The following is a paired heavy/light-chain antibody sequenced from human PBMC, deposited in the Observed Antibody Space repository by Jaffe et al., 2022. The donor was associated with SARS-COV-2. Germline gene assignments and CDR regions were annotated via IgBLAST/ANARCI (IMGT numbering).Light chain of an antibody. J-gene: IGLJ2*01. V-gene: IGLV3-1*01. CDR2: QDF. CDR3: QAWDSTTVA. CDR1: KLQDKF. Sequence: SSELTQPPSVSVSPRQAATITCSGDKLQDKFVSWYLQRPGQSPLLLIYQDFKRPSGIPERFSASNSGNTATLTISGTQDSDEADYYCQAWDSTTVAFGGGTKLTVL.
Heavy chain of an antibody. D-gene: IGHD5-18*01. Sequence: QMQLQESGPGLVKPSQTLSLTCAVTGGSVGTADYFWTWIRQPPGKGLEWIGYIFYSGRTHYNPSLKNRITMSVDTSQNHFSLNLTSVTAGDTAVYFCARGGFTYGSFVIWGQGSQVTVSS. J-gene: IGHJ4*02. CDR1: GGSVGTADYF. CDR2: IFYSGRT. CDR3: ARGGFTYGSFVI. V-gene: IGHV4-30-4*01.